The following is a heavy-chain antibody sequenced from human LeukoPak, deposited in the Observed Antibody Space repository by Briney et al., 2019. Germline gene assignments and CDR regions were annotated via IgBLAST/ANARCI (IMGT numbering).Heavy chain of an antibody. CDR2: IIPIFGTA. Sequence: SVKVSCKASGGTFSSYAISWVRQAPGQGLEWMGRIIPIFGTANYAQKFQGRVTIPTDESTSTAYMELSSLRSEDTAVYYCARTDYDFWSGNTGGAFDIWGQGTMVTVSS. D-gene: IGHD3-3*01. CDR3: ARTDYDFWSGNTGGAFDI. V-gene: IGHV1-69*05. CDR1: GGTFSSYA. J-gene: IGHJ3*02.